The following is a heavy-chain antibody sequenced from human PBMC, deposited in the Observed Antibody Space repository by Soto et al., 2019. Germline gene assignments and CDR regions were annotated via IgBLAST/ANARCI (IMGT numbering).Heavy chain of an antibody. CDR3: XXXXXXXXTFDY. V-gene: IGHV3-48*01. CDR1: GFTFSTYS. J-gene: IGHJ4*02. CDR2: ISSSSTI. Sequence: EVQLVDSGGDLVQPGGSLRLSCAASGFTFSTYSMNWVRQAPGKGLEWVSSISSSSTIYYADSVKGRFTISRDNVQNSXXXXXXXXXXXXXXXXXXXXXXXXXXTFDYWGQGTLVTVSS.